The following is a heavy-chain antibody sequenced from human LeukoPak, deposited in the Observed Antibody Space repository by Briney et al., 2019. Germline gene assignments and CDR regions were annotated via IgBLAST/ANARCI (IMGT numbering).Heavy chain of an antibody. D-gene: IGHD3-3*01. J-gene: IGHJ4*02. CDR1: GGSFSGYY. CDR2: INHSGST. V-gene: IGHV4-34*01. Sequence: SETLSLTCAVYGGSFSGYYWSWIRQPPGKGLEWIGEINHSGSTNYNPSLKSRVTISVDTSKNQFSLKLSSVTAADTAVYYCARSVYYDFWSGYYTARLGAYYFDYWGQGTLVTVSS. CDR3: ARSVYYDFWSGYYTARLGAYYFDY.